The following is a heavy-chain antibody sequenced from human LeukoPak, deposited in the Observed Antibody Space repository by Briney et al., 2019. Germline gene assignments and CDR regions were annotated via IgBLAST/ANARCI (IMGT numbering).Heavy chain of an antibody. CDR2: INQYGSEE. CDR3: AREDQGFWRDFDL. Sequence: GGSLRLSCAASGLTFSSYWMSWVRQAPGKGLEWVADINQYGSEEYYVDSVKGRFIISRDNAKNSVYLEMNSLRAEDTAVYYCAREDQGFWRDFDLWGQGTLVTVSS. V-gene: IGHV3-7*01. D-gene: IGHD3-3*01. CDR1: GLTFSSYW. J-gene: IGHJ4*02.